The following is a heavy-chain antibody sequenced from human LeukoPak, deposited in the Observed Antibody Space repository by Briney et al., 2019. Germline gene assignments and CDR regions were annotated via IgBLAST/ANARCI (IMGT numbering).Heavy chain of an antibody. V-gene: IGHV3-7*01. CDR3: ASNWNYVGGYGMDV. Sequence: GGSLRLSCAASGLTFSNFWMSWVRQTPGKGLECVANIKQEGSEKHYVDSVQGRFTISRDNAKNLLFLQMSSLRDEDSAVYYCASNWNYVGGYGMDVWGQGTTVIVSS. D-gene: IGHD1-7*01. CDR2: IKQEGSEK. CDR1: GLTFSNFW. J-gene: IGHJ6*02.